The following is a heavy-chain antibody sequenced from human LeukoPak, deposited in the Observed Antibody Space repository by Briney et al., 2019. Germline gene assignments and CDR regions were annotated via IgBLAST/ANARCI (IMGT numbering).Heavy chain of an antibody. J-gene: IGHJ4*02. V-gene: IGHV1-2*02. D-gene: IGHD2-2*02. Sequence: ASVKVSCKASGYTFTGYYMHWVRQAPGQGLEWMGWINPNSGGTNYAQKFQGRVTMTRDTSISTAYMELSRLRSDDTAVYYCASHRYCSSTSCYRAPFDYWGQGTLVTVSP. CDR2: INPNSGGT. CDR1: GYTFTGYY. CDR3: ASHRYCSSTSCYRAPFDY.